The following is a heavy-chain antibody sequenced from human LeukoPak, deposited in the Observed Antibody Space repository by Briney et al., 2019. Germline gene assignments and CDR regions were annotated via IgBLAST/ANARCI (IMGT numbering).Heavy chain of an antibody. CDR1: GFTFSSYS. CDR3: ARDVDGSGNYGFDW. V-gene: IGHV3-21*01. Sequence: GGSLRLSCAASGFTFSSYSMSWVRQAPGKGLEWVSGISTSSTYRLYADSVKGRFTISRDNAKSSLYLEMNSLRAEDTAVYCCARDVDGSGNYGFDWWGQGILVTVSS. J-gene: IGHJ4*02. D-gene: IGHD3-10*01. CDR2: ISTSSTYR.